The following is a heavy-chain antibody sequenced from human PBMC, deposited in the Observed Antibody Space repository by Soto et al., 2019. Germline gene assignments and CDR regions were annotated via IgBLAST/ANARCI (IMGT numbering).Heavy chain of an antibody. V-gene: IGHV1-18*01. Sequence: QVHLVQSGAEVKKPGASVKVSCKCSGYTFTSYGSTWVRQAPGQGLEWMGWISAHNGNTDYAQKLQGRVTVTRDTSTCTAYMELRSLRSDDTAVYYCARGRYGDYWGQGALVTVSS. CDR1: GYTFTSYG. J-gene: IGHJ4*02. CDR2: ISAHNGNT. D-gene: IGHD1-1*01. CDR3: ARGRYGDY.